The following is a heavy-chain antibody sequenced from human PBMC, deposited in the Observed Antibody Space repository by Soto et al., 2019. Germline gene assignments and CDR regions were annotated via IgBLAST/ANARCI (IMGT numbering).Heavy chain of an antibody. CDR1: RDAFGDYW. D-gene: IGHD3-10*02. J-gene: IGHJ5*01. CDR2: INRDANDI. V-gene: IGHV3-74*01. Sequence: GGSLRLCCEASRDAFGDYWMHWVRQAPGEGLVWVSRINRDANDIIYADSVKGRFTASRDNAKNMVFLQMNSLRVEDTAVYYCARDVPNNWFASWGPGTLVTVS. CDR3: ARDVPNNWFAS.